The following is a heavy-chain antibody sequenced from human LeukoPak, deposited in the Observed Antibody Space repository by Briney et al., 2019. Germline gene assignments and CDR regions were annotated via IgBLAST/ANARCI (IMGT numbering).Heavy chain of an antibody. CDR1: GGSISSYY. Sequence: SETLSLTCTVSGGSISSYYWSWIRQPPGKGLEWIGEINHSGSTNYNPSLKSRVTISVDTSKNQFSLKLSSVTAADTAVYYCARGPLILGVVVAATLPTGYYYGMDVWGQGTTVTVSS. CDR2: INHSGST. CDR3: ARGPLILGVVVAATLPTGYYYGMDV. V-gene: IGHV4-34*01. D-gene: IGHD2-15*01. J-gene: IGHJ6*02.